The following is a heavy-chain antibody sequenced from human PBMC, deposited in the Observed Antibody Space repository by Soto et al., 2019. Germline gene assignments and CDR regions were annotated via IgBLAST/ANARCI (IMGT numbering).Heavy chain of an antibody. Sequence: ASVKVSCKASGYTFTSYGISWVRQAPGQGLEWMGWISAYNGNTNYAQKLQGRVTMTTDTSTSTAYMELRSLRSDDKAVYYCAREIRMITFGGVIVRSYYYGMDVWGQGTTVTVSS. CDR3: AREIRMITFGGVIVRSYYYGMDV. D-gene: IGHD3-16*02. V-gene: IGHV1-18*01. CDR2: ISAYNGNT. CDR1: GYTFTSYG. J-gene: IGHJ6*02.